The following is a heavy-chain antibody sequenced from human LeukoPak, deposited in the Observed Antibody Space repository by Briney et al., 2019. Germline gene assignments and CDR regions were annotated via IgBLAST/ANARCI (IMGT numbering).Heavy chain of an antibody. J-gene: IGHJ4*02. V-gene: IGHV1-2*02. CDR3: ARDSGGEHFDY. CDR1: GYTFTGNY. Sequence: GASVKVSCKASGYTFTGNYMHWVRQPPGQGLEWMGWINPNSGGTNYAQKFQGRVTMTRDTSISIAYMELSRLRSDDAAVFYCARDSGGEHFDYWGQGTLVTVSS. D-gene: IGHD2-21*01. CDR2: INPNSGGT.